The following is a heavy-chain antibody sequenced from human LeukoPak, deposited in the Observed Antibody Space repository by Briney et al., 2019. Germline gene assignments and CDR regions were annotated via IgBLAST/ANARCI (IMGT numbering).Heavy chain of an antibody. CDR3: ARGLSRFLEGSRGYMDV. Sequence: PSGTLSLTXAVYGGSFSGYYWSWIRQPPGKGMGWIGEINHSGSTNYNPSLKSRVTISVDTSKNQFSLKLSSVTAADTAVYYCARGLSRFLEGSRGYMDVWGKGTTVTVSS. CDR2: INHSGST. J-gene: IGHJ6*03. D-gene: IGHD3-3*01. V-gene: IGHV4-34*01. CDR1: GGSFSGYY.